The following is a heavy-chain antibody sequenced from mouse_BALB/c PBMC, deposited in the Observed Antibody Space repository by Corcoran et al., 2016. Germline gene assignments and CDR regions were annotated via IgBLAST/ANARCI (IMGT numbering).Heavy chain of an antibody. Sequence: DVQLQESGPGLVKPSQALSLTCSFTGYSITSGYYWNWSRQFPGNKLEWMGYISYDGSNNYNPSLKNRISITRDTSKNQFFLKLNSVTTEDTATYYCSREGYGFAYWGQGTLVTVSA. J-gene: IGHJ3*01. V-gene: IGHV3-6*02. CDR3: SREGYGFAY. D-gene: IGHD3-1*01. CDR1: GYSITSGYY. CDR2: ISYDGSN.